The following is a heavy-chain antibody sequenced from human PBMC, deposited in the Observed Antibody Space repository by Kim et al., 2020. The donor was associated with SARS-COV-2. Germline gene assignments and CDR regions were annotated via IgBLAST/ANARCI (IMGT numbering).Heavy chain of an antibody. D-gene: IGHD2-8*01. Sequence: GGSLRLSCAASGFIFSDYWMHWVRQAPGKGLEWVSRIFSDGATTQYAASVEGRFTISRDNAGDTLYLQLNSLRPEDTGVYYCARETATGVFQADYWGQGALVTVSS. J-gene: IGHJ4*02. CDR2: IFSDGATT. CDR1: GFIFSDYW. V-gene: IGHV3-74*03. CDR3: ARETATGVFQADY.